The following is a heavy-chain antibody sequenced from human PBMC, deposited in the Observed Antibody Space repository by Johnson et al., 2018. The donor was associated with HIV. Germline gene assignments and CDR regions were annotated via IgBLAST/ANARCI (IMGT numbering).Heavy chain of an antibody. CDR3: ATSQSGAFDI. D-gene: IGHD6-6*01. J-gene: IGHJ3*02. Sequence: QVQLVESGGGVVQPGGSLRLSCAASGFTFSNYGMHWVRQAPGKGLEWVAFIRYDGSNKYFADSVKGRFTISRDNSKKMLFLQMNSLRAEDTAVYYCATSQSGAFDIWGQGTMVTVSS. CDR1: GFTFSNYG. V-gene: IGHV3-30*02. CDR2: IRYDGSNK.